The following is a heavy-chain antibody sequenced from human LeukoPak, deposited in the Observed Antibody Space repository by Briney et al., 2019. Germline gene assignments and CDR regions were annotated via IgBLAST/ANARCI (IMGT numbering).Heavy chain of an antibody. CDR2: INPSGGST. CDR3: ARGPPYSSSSGVVENFDY. V-gene: IGHV1-46*01. CDR1: GYTFTSYY. J-gene: IGHJ4*02. Sequence: GASVKVSCKASGYTFTSYYIHWERQAPGQGLEWMGIINPSGGSTSYAQKFQGRVTMTRDTSTSTVYMELSSLRSEDTAVYYCARGPPYSSSSGVVENFDYWGQGTLVTVSS. D-gene: IGHD6-6*01.